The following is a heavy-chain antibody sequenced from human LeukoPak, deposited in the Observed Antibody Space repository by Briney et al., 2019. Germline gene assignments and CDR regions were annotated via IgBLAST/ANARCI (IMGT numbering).Heavy chain of an antibody. D-gene: IGHD2-15*01. CDR2: ISGSGGST. J-gene: IGHJ4*02. CDR1: GFTFSSYA. Sequence: PRGSLRLSCAASGFTFSSYAMSWVRQAPGKGLEWVSAISGSGGSTYYADSVKGRFTISRDNSKNTLYLQTNSLRAEDTAVYYCANIVVVVAATSDFDYWGQGTLVTVSS. CDR3: ANIVVVVAATSDFDY. V-gene: IGHV3-23*01.